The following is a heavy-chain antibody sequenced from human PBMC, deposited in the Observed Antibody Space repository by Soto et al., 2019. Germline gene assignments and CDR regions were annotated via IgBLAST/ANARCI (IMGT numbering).Heavy chain of an antibody. CDR1: GFAFSGST. Sequence: PVGSLRLSCACSGFAFSGSTIHCVRHASGKCLEWVGRIRSKANSYATAYAASVKGRFIISRDDSKTTAYLQMSSLKIEDTAVYYCFRENYFHSHGMEVWGQGTTVSVSS. J-gene: IGHJ6*02. CDR3: FRENYFHSHGMEV. V-gene: IGHV3-73*01. CDR2: IRSKANSYAT.